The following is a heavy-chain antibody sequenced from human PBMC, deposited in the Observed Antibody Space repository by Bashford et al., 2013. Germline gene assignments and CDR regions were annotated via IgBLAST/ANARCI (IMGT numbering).Heavy chain of an antibody. D-gene: IGHD2-15*01. CDR3: ARQDCIDGRCFPDDAFDV. CDR2: FSHIGKS. Sequence: SETLSLTCTVSGGSISGYYWSWIRQSPGKGLEWIGFFSHIGKSYYNPSLKSRVTISLDTSENQLSLILSSVTAADTAIYYCARQDCIDGRCFPDDAFDVWGQGTVGHRLL. J-gene: IGHJ3*01. CDR1: GGSISGYY. V-gene: IGHV4-59*08.